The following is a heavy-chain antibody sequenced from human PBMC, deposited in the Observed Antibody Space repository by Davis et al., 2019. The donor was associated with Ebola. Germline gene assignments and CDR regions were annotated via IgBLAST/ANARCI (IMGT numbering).Heavy chain of an antibody. CDR3: ARGYSSGWYGFDY. CDR2: ISAYNGNT. J-gene: IGHJ4*02. D-gene: IGHD6-19*01. V-gene: IGHV1-18*04. Sequence: AASVKVSCKASDYTFTSYGISWVRQAPGQGLEWMGWISAYNGNTNYAQKLQGRVTMTTDTSTSTAYMELSRLRSDDTAVYYCARGYSSGWYGFDYWGQGTLVTVSS. CDR1: DYTFTSYG.